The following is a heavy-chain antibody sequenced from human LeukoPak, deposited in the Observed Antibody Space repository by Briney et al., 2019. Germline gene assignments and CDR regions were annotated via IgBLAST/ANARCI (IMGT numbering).Heavy chain of an antibody. J-gene: IGHJ6*03. D-gene: IGHD3-22*01. CDR1: GYTFTSYY. CDR3: ARDRPRYYYDSSGYYAMDV. V-gene: IGHV1-46*01. CDR2: INPSGGST. Sequence: ASVKVSCKASGYTFTSYYMHWVRQAPGQGLEWMGIINPSGGSTSYAQKFQGRVTMTRDTSTSTVYMELSSLRYEDTAVYYCARDRPRYYYDSSGYYAMDVWGKGTTVTVSS.